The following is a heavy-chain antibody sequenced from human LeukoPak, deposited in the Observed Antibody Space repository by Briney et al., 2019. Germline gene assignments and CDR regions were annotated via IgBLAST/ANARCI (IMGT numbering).Heavy chain of an antibody. CDR2: IYYSGST. V-gene: IGHV4-30-4*01. CDR3: ATFDSTGHSFEY. CDR1: GGSISSGDYY. J-gene: IGHJ4*02. D-gene: IGHD2-2*01. Sequence: SETLSLTCTVSGGSISSGDYYWSWIRQPPGKGLEWIGYIYYSGSTYYNPSLKSRVTISVDTSKNQFSLKLSSVTAADTAVYYCATFDSTGHSFEYWGQGTLVTVSS.